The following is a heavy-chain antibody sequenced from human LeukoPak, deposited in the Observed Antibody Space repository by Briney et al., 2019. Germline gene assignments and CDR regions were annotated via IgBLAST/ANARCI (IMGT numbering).Heavy chain of an antibody. CDR1: EFTFSSYE. J-gene: IGHJ6*04. CDR3: ARGDGGYYYGMDV. Sequence: GGSLRLSCAASEFTFSSYEMSWVRKDPGKGLEWISYISISCSTIYYADSVKGRFTISRDNAKNSLYLQLNSLRAEDTAVYYCARGDGGYYYGMDVWGKGTTVTVSS. V-gene: IGHV3-48*03. CDR2: ISISCSTI. D-gene: IGHD2-21*01.